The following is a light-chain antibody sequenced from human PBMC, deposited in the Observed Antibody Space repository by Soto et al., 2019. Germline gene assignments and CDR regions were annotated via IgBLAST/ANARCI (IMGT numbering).Light chain of an antibody. CDR2: NDK. CDR3: QSYDNTLACYV. CDR1: SSNIGAGYV. V-gene: IGLV1-40*01. Sequence: QSALTQPPSVSGAPGQRVTISCTGSSSNIGAGYVVHWYQQLPGTAPRLLIFNDKHRSSGVYDRFSGSKSATSASLAIAGLQAEDEADYYCQSYDNTLACYVFGTGTKLTVL. J-gene: IGLJ1*01.